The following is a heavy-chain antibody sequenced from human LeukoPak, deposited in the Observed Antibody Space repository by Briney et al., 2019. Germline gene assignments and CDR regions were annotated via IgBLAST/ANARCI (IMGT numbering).Heavy chain of an antibody. CDR1: GFSLSTSGMR. J-gene: IGHJ6*04. Sequence: GPTLVNPTQTLTLTCTFSGFSLSTSGMRVSWIRQPPGKALERLARIDWDDDKFYSTSLKTRLTISKDTSKNQVVLTMTNMDPVDTATYYCARSYYYGSGSYVYYYGMDAWGKGTTVTVSS. CDR3: ARSYYYGSGSYVYYYGMDA. CDR2: IDWDDDK. V-gene: IGHV2-70*04. D-gene: IGHD3-10*01.